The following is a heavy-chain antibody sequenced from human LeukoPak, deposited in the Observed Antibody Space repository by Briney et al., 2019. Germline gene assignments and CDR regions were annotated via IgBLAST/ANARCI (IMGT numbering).Heavy chain of an antibody. CDR3: ARHTGSCSGYFGPLRY. J-gene: IGHJ4*02. D-gene: IGHD3-22*01. CDR2: IYGSGST. CDR1: GGSISSSSYY. V-gene: IGHV4-39*01. Sequence: PSETLSLTCTVSGGSISSSSYYWGWIRQPPGMGLEGLGSIYGSGSTYSNPSLKSRVTISVDTSKNQFSLKLSPVTAADTAVYYCARHTGSCSGYFGPLRYWGQGTLVTVSS.